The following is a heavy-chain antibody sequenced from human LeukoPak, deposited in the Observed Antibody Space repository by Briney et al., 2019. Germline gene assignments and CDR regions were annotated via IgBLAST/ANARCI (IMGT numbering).Heavy chain of an antibody. CDR3: ARKTSVNYGYFDF. CDR2: ISSSSRYI. J-gene: IGHJ4*02. D-gene: IGHD1-7*01. V-gene: IGHV3-21*01. CDR1: GFTFSTYS. Sequence: GGSLRLSCSASGFTFSTYSMNWVRQAPGKGLEWVSSISSSSRYIYYADSVKGRFTISRDNAKNSLYLQMNSLRAEDTAVYFCARKTSVNYGYFDFWGQGTLVTVSS.